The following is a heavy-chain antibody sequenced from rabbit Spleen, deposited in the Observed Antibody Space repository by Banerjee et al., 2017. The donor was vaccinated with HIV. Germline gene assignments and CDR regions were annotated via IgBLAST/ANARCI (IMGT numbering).Heavy chain of an antibody. V-gene: IGHV1S40*01. CDR2: IAAGSGGTT. J-gene: IGHJ4*01. D-gene: IGHD7-1*01. CDR3: ARFYAGYGDFGYAAM. Sequence: QSLEESGGDLVKPGTSLTLTCTASGFSFISGHYMCWFRQAPGKGLEWIACIAAGSGGTTYYANWAKGRFTISKTSPTTVTLQMTSLTAADTATYFCARFYAGYGDFGYAAMWGPGTLVTVS. CDR1: GFSFISGHY.